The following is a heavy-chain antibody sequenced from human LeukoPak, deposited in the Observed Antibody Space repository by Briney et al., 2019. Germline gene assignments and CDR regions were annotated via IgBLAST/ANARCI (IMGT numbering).Heavy chain of an antibody. Sequence: PSETLSLTCAVYGGSFSGYYWSWIRQPPGKGLEWIGEINHSGSTNYNPSLKRRVTISVDTSKNQFSLKLSSVTAADTAVYYCAIAHYDLWSGYYSPFDYWGQGTLVTVSS. J-gene: IGHJ4*02. CDR3: AIAHYDLWSGYYSPFDY. D-gene: IGHD3-3*01. CDR2: INHSGST. CDR1: GGSFSGYY. V-gene: IGHV4-34*01.